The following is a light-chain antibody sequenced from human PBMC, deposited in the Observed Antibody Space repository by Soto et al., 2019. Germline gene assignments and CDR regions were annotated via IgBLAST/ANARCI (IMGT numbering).Light chain of an antibody. CDR1: SGDVGTYNL. CDR3: YSYACSGYV. Sequence: QFVLTQPASVSGSPGQSITISCTGTSGDVGTYNLVSWYQQHPGKAPELMINEGSKRPSGVSNRFSGSKSGNTASLTISGLQAEDEGDYYCYSYACSGYVFGTGTKVTVL. V-gene: IGLV2-23*01. CDR2: EGS. J-gene: IGLJ1*01.